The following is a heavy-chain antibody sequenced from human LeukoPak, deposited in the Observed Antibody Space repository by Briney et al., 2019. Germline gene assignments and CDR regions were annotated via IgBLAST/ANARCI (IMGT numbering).Heavy chain of an antibody. Sequence: PSETLSLTCAVYGGSFSGYYWSWIRQPPGKGLEWIGEINHSGSTNYNPSLKSRVTISVDTSKNEFSLKLNSVTAAGTAVYYCASRSGEVGYFDLWGRGTLVTVSS. D-gene: IGHD6-25*01. CDR1: GGSFSGYY. CDR3: ASRSGEVGYFDL. CDR2: INHSGST. V-gene: IGHV4-34*01. J-gene: IGHJ2*01.